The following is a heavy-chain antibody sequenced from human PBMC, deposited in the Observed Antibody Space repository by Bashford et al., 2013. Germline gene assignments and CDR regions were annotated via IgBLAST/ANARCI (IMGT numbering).Heavy chain of an antibody. J-gene: IGHJ6*02. CDR1: GYTFTSYG. CDR2: ISAYNGNT. Sequence: ASVKVSCKASGYTFTSYGISWVRQAPGQGLEWMGWISAYNGNTNYAQKLQGRVTMTTDTSTSTAYMELRSLRSDDTAVYYCARDLVRGGSGSYYPHLYYYGMDVWGQGTTVTVSS. D-gene: IGHD3-10*01. CDR3: ARDLVRGGSGSYYPHLYYYGMDV. V-gene: IGHV1-18*01.